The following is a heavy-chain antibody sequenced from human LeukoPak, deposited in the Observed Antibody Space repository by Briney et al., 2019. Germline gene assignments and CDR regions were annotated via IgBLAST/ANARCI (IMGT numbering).Heavy chain of an antibody. CDR1: GGSISSGGYY. J-gene: IGHJ4*02. D-gene: IGHD3-10*01. CDR3: ARDWGIVRGPLWD. CDR2: IYHSGST. V-gene: IGHV4-30-2*01. Sequence: SETLSLTCTVSGGSISSGGYYWSWIRQPPGKGLEWIGYIYHSGSTYYNLSLKSRVTISVDRSKNQFSLKLSSVTAADTAVYYCARDWGIVRGPLWDWGQGTLVTVSS.